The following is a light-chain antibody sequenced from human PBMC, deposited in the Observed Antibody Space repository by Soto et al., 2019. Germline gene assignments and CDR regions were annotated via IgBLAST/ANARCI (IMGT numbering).Light chain of an antibody. CDR3: SSYAGSNTLV. J-gene: IGLJ2*01. V-gene: IGLV1-40*01. CDR1: GSNIGAGYG. Sequence: QSVLTQPASVSGAPGQRVTISCTGSGSNIGAGYGVQWYQQLPGTAPKLLISRNSNRPSGVPDRFSASKSGTSASLAITGLQAEDEADYYCSSYAGSNTLVFGGGTKLTVL. CDR2: RNS.